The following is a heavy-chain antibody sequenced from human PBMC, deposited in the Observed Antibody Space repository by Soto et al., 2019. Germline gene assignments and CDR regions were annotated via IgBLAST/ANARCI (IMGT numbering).Heavy chain of an antibody. Sequence: QVQLQESGPGLVKPSETLSLTCTVSGDSITSYHWSWIRQPPGKGLEWIGCIYNSGSTNYNPSVKSRLTIAAYTSKSQLSLKPSSVTDADTAVFDCATHGDRLYGFDMWGQGTVVTVSS. V-gene: IGHV4-59*08. D-gene: IGHD2-21*01. J-gene: IGHJ3*02. CDR3: ATHGDRLYGFDM. CDR2: IYNSGST. CDR1: GDSITSYH.